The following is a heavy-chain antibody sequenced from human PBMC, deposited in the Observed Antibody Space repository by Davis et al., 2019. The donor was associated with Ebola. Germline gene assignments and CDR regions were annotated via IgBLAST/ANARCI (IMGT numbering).Heavy chain of an antibody. CDR3: ARGPHCSGGSCYGIYYYYGMDV. CDR2: ISANGESP. D-gene: IGHD2-15*01. J-gene: IGHJ6*02. V-gene: IGHV3-23*01. Sequence: PGGSLRLSCVASGFAFNNYAMSWVRQAPGKGLEWVSGISANGESPNYADSVKGRFTVSRDNSKNTMYLQMNSLRAEDTAVYYCARGPHCSGGSCYGIYYYYGMDVWGQGTTVTVSS. CDR1: GFAFNNYA.